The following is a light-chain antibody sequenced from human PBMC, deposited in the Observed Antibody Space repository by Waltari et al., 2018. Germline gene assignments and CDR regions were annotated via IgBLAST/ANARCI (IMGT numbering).Light chain of an antibody. CDR2: WAS. V-gene: IGKV4-1*01. Sequence: DIVMTQSPDSLAVSLGERATINCKSSQSVLYSSNNRNYLAWYQQKPGQPPKVVIYWASTRESGVPDRFSGSGSGTDFTLTISSLQAEDVAVYYCQQYLSTPYSFGQGTKVEIK. CDR3: QQYLSTPYS. J-gene: IGKJ2*03. CDR1: QSVLYSSNNRNY.